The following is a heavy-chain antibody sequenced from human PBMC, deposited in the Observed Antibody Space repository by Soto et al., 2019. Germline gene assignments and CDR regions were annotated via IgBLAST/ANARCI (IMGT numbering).Heavy chain of an antibody. J-gene: IGHJ4*02. CDR2: ISAYNGNT. Sequence: QVQLVQSGAEVKKPGASVKVSCKASGYTFTSYGISWVRQAPGQGLEWMGWISAYNGNTNYAQKLQGRVTMTTDTSTSTAYMELRSLRSDDTAVYYCARDRIVVVPAARPRPLYYWGQGTLVTVSS. CDR3: ARDRIVVVPAARPRPLYY. D-gene: IGHD2-2*01. V-gene: IGHV1-18*04. CDR1: GYTFTSYG.